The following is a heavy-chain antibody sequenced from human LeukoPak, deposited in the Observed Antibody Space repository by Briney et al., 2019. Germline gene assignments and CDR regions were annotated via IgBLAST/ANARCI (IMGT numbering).Heavy chain of an antibody. CDR3: AKEEGYCSSNSCPGNY. Sequence: GGSLRLSCAASGFTFSKYAMTWVRQAPGKGLEWVSDVSGSGSLTYYADSVKGRFTISRDNSKNTLYLEMHSLRTEDTAVYYCAKEEGYCSSNSCPGNYWGQGTLVTVS. J-gene: IGHJ4*02. D-gene: IGHD2-2*01. V-gene: IGHV3-23*01. CDR1: GFTFSKYA. CDR2: VSGSGSLT.